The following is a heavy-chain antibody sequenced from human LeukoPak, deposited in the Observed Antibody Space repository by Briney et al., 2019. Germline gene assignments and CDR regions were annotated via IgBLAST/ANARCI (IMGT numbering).Heavy chain of an antibody. CDR3: ARGWGDYPSQYQSYYYYYGMDV. CDR2: IYYSGST. CDR1: GGSISSGGYY. Sequence: SETLSLTCTVSGGSISSGGYYWSWIRQHPGKGLEWIGYIYYSGSTYYNPSLKSRVTISVDTSKNQFSLKLSSVTAADTAVYYCARGWGDYPSQYQSYYYYYGMDVWGQGTTVTVSS. V-gene: IGHV4-31*03. D-gene: IGHD4-17*01. J-gene: IGHJ6*02.